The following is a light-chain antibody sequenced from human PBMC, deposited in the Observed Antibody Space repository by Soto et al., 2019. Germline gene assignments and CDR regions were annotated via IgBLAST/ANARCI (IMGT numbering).Light chain of an antibody. CDR1: ISNIGNNY. V-gene: IGLV1-44*01. Sequence: QSVLTQPPSVSAAPGQTITLSCSGSISNIGNNYVSWFQQFPGTGPKLLIYSNNQRPSGVPDRFSGSKSGTSASLAISGLQSEDEADYYCAAWDDSLNAWVFGGGTKLTVL. J-gene: IGLJ3*02. CDR3: AAWDDSLNAWV. CDR2: SNN.